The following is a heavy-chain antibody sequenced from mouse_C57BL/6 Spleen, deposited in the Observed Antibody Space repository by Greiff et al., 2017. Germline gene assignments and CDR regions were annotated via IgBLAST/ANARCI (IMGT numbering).Heavy chain of an antibody. CDR1: GYAFSSSW. CDR2: LYPGDGDT. CDR3: ATDYYGSSWFAY. D-gene: IGHD1-1*01. Sequence: VQLVESGPELVKPGASVKISCKASGYAFSSSWMNWVKQRPGKGLEWIGRLYPGDGDTHYNGKFKGKATLTAAKSSSTAYMQLSSLTSEDSAVYFCATDYYGSSWFAYWGQGTLVTVSA. V-gene: IGHV1-82*01. J-gene: IGHJ3*01.